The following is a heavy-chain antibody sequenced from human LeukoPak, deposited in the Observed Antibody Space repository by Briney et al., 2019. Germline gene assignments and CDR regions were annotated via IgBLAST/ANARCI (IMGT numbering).Heavy chain of an antibody. Sequence: GASVTVSCKSSGYTFTSYDINWVRQATGQGLEWMGWMNPNSGNTGYAQKFQGRVTMTRNTSISTAYMELSSLRSEDTAVYYCASTWRYNWNDAADAFDIWGQGTMVTVSS. CDR1: GYTFTSYD. CDR3: ASTWRYNWNDAADAFDI. J-gene: IGHJ3*02. V-gene: IGHV1-8*01. CDR2: MNPNSGNT. D-gene: IGHD1-1*01.